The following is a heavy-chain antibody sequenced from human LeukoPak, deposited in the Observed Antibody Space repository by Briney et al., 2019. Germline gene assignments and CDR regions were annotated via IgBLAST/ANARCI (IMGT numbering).Heavy chain of an antibody. CDR3: ARYGGSGTYFFDY. V-gene: IGHV4-30-2*01. CDR1: GCSVSSGGYS. Sequence: SETLSLSCAVSGCSVSSGGYSWSWIRQPPGKGLEWIGYIYDSGSTYSNSSLKSRVTISLDRSKNQFSLKLTSVTAADTAVYYCARYGGSGTYFFDYWGQGTLVTVSS. J-gene: IGHJ4*02. D-gene: IGHD3-10*01. CDR2: IYDSGST.